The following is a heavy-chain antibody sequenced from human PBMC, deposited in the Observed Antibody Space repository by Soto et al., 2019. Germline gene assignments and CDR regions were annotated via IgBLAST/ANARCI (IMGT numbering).Heavy chain of an antibody. Sequence: QVHLVESGGGVVQPGTSLRLSCAASGFTFSNNGIHWVRQAPGKGLEWVAVIWYDGSQKYYGDSVKGRFTISRDNSENTVYLQMNSLRVEDTAMYYCARDRFGDYSWVDAFDVWGQGTMVTVSS. CDR1: GFTFSNNG. D-gene: IGHD4-17*01. CDR2: IWYDGSQK. V-gene: IGHV3-33*01. CDR3: ARDRFGDYSWVDAFDV. J-gene: IGHJ3*01.